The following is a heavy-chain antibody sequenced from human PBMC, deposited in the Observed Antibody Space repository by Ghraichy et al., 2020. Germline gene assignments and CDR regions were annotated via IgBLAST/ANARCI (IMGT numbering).Heavy chain of an antibody. CDR2: ISSDGRER. D-gene: IGHD6-19*01. V-gene: IGHV3-30*09. CDR3: ARGGHSYDTSGFHDF. Sequence: GGSLRLSCAASNFAFNIYAIHWVRQAPGKGLQWVAIISSDGRERYYEDPVKGRFAISRDNSLNTLYLQMNGLRAEDTAVYYCARGGHSYDTSGFHDFWGQGTLVTVSS. J-gene: IGHJ4*02. CDR1: NFAFNIYA.